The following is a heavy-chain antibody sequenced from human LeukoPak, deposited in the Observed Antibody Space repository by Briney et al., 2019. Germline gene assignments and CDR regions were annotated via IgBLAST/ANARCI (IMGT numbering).Heavy chain of an antibody. J-gene: IGHJ4*02. Sequence: GGSLRLSCAASGFTVSSNYMSWVRQAPGKGLEWVSVIYSGGTTNYADSVKGRFTISRDNSKNTLYLQMNSLRAEDTAVYYCARGKLKQWLFDYWGQGTLVTVSS. V-gene: IGHV3-53*05. CDR1: GFTVSSNY. CDR3: ARGKLKQWLFDY. CDR2: IYSGGTT. D-gene: IGHD6-19*01.